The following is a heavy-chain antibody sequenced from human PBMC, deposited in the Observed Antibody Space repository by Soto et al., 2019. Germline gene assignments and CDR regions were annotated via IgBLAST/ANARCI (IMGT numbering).Heavy chain of an antibody. CDR3: AKDLIYYYDSSGYPEYYFDY. CDR2: ISGSGGST. J-gene: IGHJ4*02. CDR1: GFTFSSYA. D-gene: IGHD3-22*01. V-gene: IGHV3-23*01. Sequence: GGSLRLSCAASGFTFSSYAMSWVRQAPGKGLEWVSAISGSGGSTYYADSVKGRFTISRDNSKNTLYLQMNSLRAEDTAVYYCAKDLIYYYDSSGYPEYYFDYWGQGTLVTVSS.